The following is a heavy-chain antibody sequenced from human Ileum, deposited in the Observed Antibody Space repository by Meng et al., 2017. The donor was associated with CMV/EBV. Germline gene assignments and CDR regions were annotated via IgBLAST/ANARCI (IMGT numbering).Heavy chain of an antibody. CDR2: VSWNSGSI. D-gene: IGHD2-2*01. Sequence: GGSLRLSCAASGFTFDDYAMHWVRQAPGKGLEWVSGVSWNSGSIGYADSVKGRFTISRDDAKNSLYLQMNSLRAEDTALYYCAKESCSSTSCYSYYYYGKDVWGQGTPVTVSS. J-gene: IGHJ6*02. CDR3: AKESCSSTSCYSYYYYGKDV. CDR1: GFTFDDYA. V-gene: IGHV3-9*01.